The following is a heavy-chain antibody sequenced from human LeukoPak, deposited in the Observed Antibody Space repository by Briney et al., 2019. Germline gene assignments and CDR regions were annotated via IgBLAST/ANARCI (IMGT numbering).Heavy chain of an antibody. D-gene: IGHD1-26*01. CDR2: IYPGDSDT. Sequence: NRGESLKISCKGSGYSFTSYWIGWVRQMPGKGLEWMGIIYPGDSDTRYSPSFQGQVTISADKSISTAYLQWSSLKASDTAMYYCARRSSGSYPPEKNWFDPWGQGTLVTVSS. J-gene: IGHJ5*02. CDR1: GYSFTSYW. V-gene: IGHV5-51*01. CDR3: ARRSSGSYPPEKNWFDP.